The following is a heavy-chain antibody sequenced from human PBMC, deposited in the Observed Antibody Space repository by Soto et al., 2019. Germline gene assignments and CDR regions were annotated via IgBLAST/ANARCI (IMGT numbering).Heavy chain of an antibody. V-gene: IGHV3-23*01. CDR2: MSGSGGDT. D-gene: IGHD3-22*01. CDR3: AKVEADYYDNSGYYFYGGYYLDY. CDR1: GFTFSNYA. J-gene: IGHJ4*02. Sequence: EVQLLESGGGLVQPGGSLRLSCAASGFTFSNYAMSWVRQAPGKGLEWVSGMSGSGGDTDYADSVKGRFTISRDNSKNTLYLQMNSLRAEDTAVYYCAKVEADYYDNSGYYFYGGYYLDYWGQGTLVTVSS.